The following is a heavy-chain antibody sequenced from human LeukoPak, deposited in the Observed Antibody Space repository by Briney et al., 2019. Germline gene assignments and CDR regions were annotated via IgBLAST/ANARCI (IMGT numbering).Heavy chain of an antibody. CDR3: ARDEGYYYYPFDY. D-gene: IGHD3-22*01. CDR1: GYTFTGYY. CDR2: INPNSGGT. V-gene: IGHV1-2*02. Sequence: GASVKVSCKASGYTFTGYYMHWVRQAPGQGLEWMGWINPNSGGTNYAQKFQGRVTMTRDTSISTAYMELSRLRSDDTAVYYCARDEGYYYYPFDYWGQGTLVTVSS. J-gene: IGHJ4*02.